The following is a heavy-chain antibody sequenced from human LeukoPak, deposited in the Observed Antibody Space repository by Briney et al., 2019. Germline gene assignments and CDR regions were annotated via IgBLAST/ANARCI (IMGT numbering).Heavy chain of an antibody. CDR2: IKQDGSEK. D-gene: IGHD2-15*01. CDR3: ARAVVRYPFDY. V-gene: IGHV3-7*01. J-gene: IGHJ4*02. CDR1: GFTFSSYW. Sequence: GGSLRLSCAASGFTFSSYWMSWVRQAPGKGPEWVANIKQDGSEKYYVDSVKGRFTISRDNAKNSLYLQMNSLRAEDTAVYYCARAVVRYPFDYWGQGTLVTVSS.